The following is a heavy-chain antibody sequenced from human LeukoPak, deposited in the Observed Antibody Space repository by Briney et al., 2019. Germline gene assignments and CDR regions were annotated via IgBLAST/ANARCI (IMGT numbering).Heavy chain of an antibody. V-gene: IGHV2-70*04. CDR3: ARYGSGLYFDY. CDR2: IDWDDDK. Sequence: SGPALVKPTQTLTLTCTFPGFSLSTSGMRVSWIRQPPGKALEWLARIDWDDDKFYSTSLKTRLTISKDTSKNQVVLTMTNMDPVDTATYYCARYGSGLYFDYWGQGTLVTVSS. J-gene: IGHJ4*02. D-gene: IGHD3-10*01. CDR1: GFSLSTSGMR.